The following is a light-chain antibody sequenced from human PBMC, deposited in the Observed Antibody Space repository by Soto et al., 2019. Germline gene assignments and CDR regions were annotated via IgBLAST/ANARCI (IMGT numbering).Light chain of an antibody. J-gene: IGLJ2*01. CDR2: RNN. CDR1: SSNIGSNY. V-gene: IGLV1-47*01. Sequence: QSVLTQPPSASGTPGQRVTISCSGSSSNIGSNYVYWYQQLPGTAPKLLIYRNNQRPSGVPDRFSGSKSGTSASLAISGLPSEDEADYYCAAWDDSLSGVVLGGGTKLTVL. CDR3: AAWDDSLSGVV.